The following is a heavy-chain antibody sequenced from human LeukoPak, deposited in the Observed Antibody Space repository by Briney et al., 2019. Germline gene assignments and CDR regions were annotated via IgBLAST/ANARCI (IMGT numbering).Heavy chain of an antibody. CDR2: ISGSGGNT. CDR1: GFTFSSYA. J-gene: IGHJ2*01. D-gene: IGHD1-26*01. V-gene: IGHV3-23*01. CDR3: AKDRTVGASYWYFDL. Sequence: GGSLRLSCAASGFTFSSYAMSWVRQAPGKGLEWVSTISGSGGNTNYADSVKGRFTISRDNSKNTLYLQMNTLRAEDTAIYYCAKDRTVGASYWYFDLWGRGTLVTVSS.